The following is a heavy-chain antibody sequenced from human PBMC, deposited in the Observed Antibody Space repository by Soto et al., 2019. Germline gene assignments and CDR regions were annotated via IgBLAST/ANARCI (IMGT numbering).Heavy chain of an antibody. V-gene: IGHV5-51*01. Sequence: SEGNGWGCRRPGRDLERMAIINPVDSDTRYSPSFQGQVTISADKSINTAYLQWSSLKASDTAMYYCARQGGVAVSLDYWGLGTLVTVSS. J-gene: IGHJ4*02. CDR3: ARQGGVAVSLDY. CDR1: SEG. CDR2: INPVDSDT. D-gene: IGHD6-19*01.